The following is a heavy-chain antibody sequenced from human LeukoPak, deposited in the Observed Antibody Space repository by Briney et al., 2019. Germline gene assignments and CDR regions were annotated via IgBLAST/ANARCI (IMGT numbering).Heavy chain of an antibody. V-gene: IGHV3-33*01. CDR1: GLTLSSHG. CDR3: TADGCGGTCYFDH. D-gene: IGHD2-15*01. CDR2: IWYDGSDK. Sequence: PGKSLTLSCAASGLTLSSHGMHWVRQAPGKGLEWVALIWYDGSDKYYADSVRGRFTITRDNAKNMLYLQMNSLGVEDTAVYYCTADGCGGTCYFDHWGQGALVTVSS. J-gene: IGHJ4*02.